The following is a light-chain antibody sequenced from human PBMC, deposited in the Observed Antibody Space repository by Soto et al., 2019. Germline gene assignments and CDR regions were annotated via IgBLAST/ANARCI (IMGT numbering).Light chain of an antibody. CDR2: DAS. CDR1: QSVSSY. V-gene: IGKV3-11*01. Sequence: EIVLPQSPATLSLSPGARASLSCRASQSVSSYLAWYQQKPVQAPRLLIYDASNSATGIPARFSGSGSGTDFTLTISSLEPEDFAVYYGQERSNWPTFGTGTKVDIK. CDR3: QERSNWPT. J-gene: IGKJ3*01.